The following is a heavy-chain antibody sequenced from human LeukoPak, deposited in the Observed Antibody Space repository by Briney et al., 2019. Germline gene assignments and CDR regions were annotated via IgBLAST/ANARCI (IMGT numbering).Heavy chain of an antibody. V-gene: IGHV4-34*01. CDR1: GGSFSGYY. J-gene: IGHJ5*02. CDR2: INHSGST. CDR3: ARGRWFDP. Sequence: PSETLSLTCAAYGGSFSGYYWSWIRRPPGKGLEWIGEINHSGSTNYNPSLKSRVTISVDTSKNQFSLKLSSVTAADTAVYYCARGRWFDPWGQGTLVTVSS.